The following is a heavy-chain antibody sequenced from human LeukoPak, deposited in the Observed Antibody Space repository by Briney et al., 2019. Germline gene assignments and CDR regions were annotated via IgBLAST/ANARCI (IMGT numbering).Heavy chain of an antibody. CDR1: GFIFSTSG. Sequence: GGSLRLSCAASGFIFSTSGMNWVRQAPGKGLEWVSYISDSSTTIYYADSVKGRFTISRDDAKNSLFLQMDSLRDEDTAVYYCARSMALDLWGQGTLVTVSS. D-gene: IGHD6-6*01. CDR2: ISDSSTTI. V-gene: IGHV3-48*02. CDR3: ARSMALDL. J-gene: IGHJ5*02.